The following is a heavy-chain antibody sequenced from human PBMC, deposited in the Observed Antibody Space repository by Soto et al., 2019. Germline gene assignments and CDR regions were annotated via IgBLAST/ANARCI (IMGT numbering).Heavy chain of an antibody. CDR3: AQCLGGGNSCYFDY. CDR2: IYWNDDK. J-gene: IGHJ4*02. V-gene: IGHV2-5*01. D-gene: IGHD2-21*02. CDR1: GFSLSSSGVG. Sequence: KESGPTLVNPTQTLTLTCTFSGFSLSSSGVGVGWIRQPPGKALEWVALIYWNDDKRSRPSLSSRLTIAKDTSKNQVVLTMTNVDPVDTATYYCAQCLGGGNSCYFDYWGQGALVTVSS.